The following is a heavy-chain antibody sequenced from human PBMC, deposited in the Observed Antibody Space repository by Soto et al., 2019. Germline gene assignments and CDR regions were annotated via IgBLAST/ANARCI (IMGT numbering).Heavy chain of an antibody. CDR1: GDSIGRTNYY. CDR3: ARQTGDWVNYYSGLDV. V-gene: IGHV4-39*01. Sequence: QLQLQESGPGLLKPPETLSLTCSVSGDSIGRTNYYWVWIRQPPGKGLEWIATIHYSGSTYYNPSLKSRVTISVDTSKNHFSLSLSSVTAADTAVYYCARQTGDWVNYYSGLDVWGPGTTVTVSS. D-gene: IGHD7-27*01. CDR2: IHYSGST. J-gene: IGHJ6*02.